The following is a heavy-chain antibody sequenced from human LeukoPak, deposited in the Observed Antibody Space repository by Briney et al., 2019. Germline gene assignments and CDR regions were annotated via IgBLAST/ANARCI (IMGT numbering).Heavy chain of an antibody. CDR2: MNPNSANT. V-gene: IGHV1-8*02. CDR3: ARAIRYQLLSDY. Sequence: ASVRVSCKTSGYTFSTYDINWLRQAAGQGLEWMGSMNPNSANTGFAQKFQGRAAITRDTSTATAYLELSGLTSEDTAVYYCARAIRYQLLSDYWGQGTLVTVSS. D-gene: IGHD2-2*01. CDR1: GYTFSTYD. J-gene: IGHJ4*02.